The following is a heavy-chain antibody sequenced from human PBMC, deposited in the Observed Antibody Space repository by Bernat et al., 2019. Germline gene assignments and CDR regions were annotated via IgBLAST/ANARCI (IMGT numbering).Heavy chain of an antibody. CDR3: AKDSRAMVRGVLQH. J-gene: IGHJ1*01. CDR1: GFTFDDYA. Sequence: EVQLVESGGGLVQPGRSLRLSCAASGFTFDDYAMHWVRQAPGKGLEWVSGISWNCGSIGYADSVKGRFTISRDNAKNSLYLQMNSLRAEDTALYYCAKDSRAMVRGVLQHWGQGTLVTVSS. CDR2: ISWNCGSI. V-gene: IGHV3-9*01. D-gene: IGHD3-10*01.